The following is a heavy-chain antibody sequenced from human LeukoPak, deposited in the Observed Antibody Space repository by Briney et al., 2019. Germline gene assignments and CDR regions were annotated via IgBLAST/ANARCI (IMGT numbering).Heavy chain of an antibody. D-gene: IGHD6-19*01. CDR1: GYTFTGYY. Sequence: ASVKVSCKASGYTFTGYYMHWVRQAPGQGLEWMGWINPNSGGTNYAQKFQGRVTMTRDTSISTAYMELSRLTSDDTAVYYCARGVAGPYYYYYMDVWGRGTTVTVSS. CDR3: ARGVAGPYYYYYMDV. CDR2: INPNSGGT. J-gene: IGHJ6*03. V-gene: IGHV1-2*02.